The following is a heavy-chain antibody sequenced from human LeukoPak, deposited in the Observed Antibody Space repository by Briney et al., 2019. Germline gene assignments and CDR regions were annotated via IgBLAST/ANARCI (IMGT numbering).Heavy chain of an antibody. Sequence: GGSLRLSCAASGFTFSSYGMHWVRQAPGKGLEWVAVISYDGSNKYYADSVKGRFTISRDNSKNTLYLQMNSLRAEDTAVYYCAKAVAGTSGDYWGQGTLVTVSS. CDR1: GFTFSSYG. J-gene: IGHJ4*02. CDR2: ISYDGSNK. D-gene: IGHD6-19*01. CDR3: AKAVAGTSGDY. V-gene: IGHV3-30*18.